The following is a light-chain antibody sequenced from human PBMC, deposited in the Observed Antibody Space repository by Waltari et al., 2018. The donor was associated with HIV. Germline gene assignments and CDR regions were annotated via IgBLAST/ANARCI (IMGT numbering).Light chain of an antibody. CDR3: SSYAGSNNRWV. CDR1: SSDVGGYNY. Sequence: QSALTQPPSASGSPGQSVTISCTGTSSDVGGYNYVTWYHQHPGKAHKLMIYEVSKRPSGVPDRFSGSKSGSTASLTVSGLQAEDEADYYCSSYAGSNNRWVFGGGTKLTVL. V-gene: IGLV2-8*01. J-gene: IGLJ3*02. CDR2: EVS.